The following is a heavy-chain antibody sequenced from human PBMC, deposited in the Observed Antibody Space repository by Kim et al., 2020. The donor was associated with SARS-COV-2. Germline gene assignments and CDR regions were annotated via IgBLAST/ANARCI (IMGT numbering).Heavy chain of an antibody. J-gene: IGHJ6*02. CDR3: ARVDTVTYYYGMDV. Sequence: ADSVEGRFTIYRDSANDTLYLQMNSVRAEDTAVYYCARVDTVTYYYGMDVWGQGTTVTVSS. V-gene: IGHV3-74*01. D-gene: IGHD4-4*01.